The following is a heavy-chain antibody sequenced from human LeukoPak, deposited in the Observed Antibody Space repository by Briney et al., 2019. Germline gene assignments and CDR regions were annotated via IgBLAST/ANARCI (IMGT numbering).Heavy chain of an antibody. CDR2: ISSSSSNI. Sequence: PGGSLRLSCEASGFIYRDFTMAWVRQAPGKGLEWVSSISSSSSNISYADSVKGRFIISRDNAKNSVFLQLNSLRVEDAAMYYCVRDAYCGGDCYPPSGTEYCQHWGQGTLVAVSS. V-gene: IGHV3-21*06. CDR1: GFIYRDFT. D-gene: IGHD2-21*02. J-gene: IGHJ1*01. CDR3: VRDAYCGGDCYPPSGTEYCQH.